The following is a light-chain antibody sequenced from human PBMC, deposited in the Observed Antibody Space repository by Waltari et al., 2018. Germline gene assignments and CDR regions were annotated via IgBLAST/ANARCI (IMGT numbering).Light chain of an antibody. V-gene: IGLV3-10*01. CDR1: ALPRKY. J-gene: IGLJ3*02. CDR2: KEN. CDR3: YSTDSTGNLWV. Sequence: SYELTQPPSVSVSPGQTARIACAGDALPRKYVFWYQQKPGQAPKLVIYKENNRPPGSSGKFPAASSGTLATLSIAGAQIEDEADYYCYSTDSTGNLWVFGGGTKVNVL.